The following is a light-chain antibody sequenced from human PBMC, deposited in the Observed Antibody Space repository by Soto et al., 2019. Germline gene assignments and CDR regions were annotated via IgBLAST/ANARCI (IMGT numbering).Light chain of an antibody. V-gene: IGLV2-14*01. CDR2: EVS. CDR3: SSYTESSTYV. CDR1: SSDVGGYNY. Sequence: QSALTQPASVSGSPGQSITISCSGTSSDVGGYNYVSWYQQYPGKAPKLVFSEVSNRPSGVSNRFSGSKSGNTASLTISGLQAEDEADYYCSSYTESSTYVFGGGTQLTVL. J-gene: IGLJ7*01.